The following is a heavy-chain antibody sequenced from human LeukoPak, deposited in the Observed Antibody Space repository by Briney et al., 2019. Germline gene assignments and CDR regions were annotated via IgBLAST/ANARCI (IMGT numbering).Heavy chain of an antibody. CDR2: ISYDGSNK. J-gene: IGHJ3*02. CDR1: GFTFSSYA. Sequence: GGSLRLSCAASGFTFSSYAMHWVRQAPGKGLEWVAVISYDGSNKYYADSVKGRFTISRDNSKNTLYLQMNSLRAEDTAVYYCARVGFYDILTGYSSYDAFDIWGQGTMVTVSS. CDR3: ARVGFYDILTGYSSYDAFDI. D-gene: IGHD3-9*01. V-gene: IGHV3-30*14.